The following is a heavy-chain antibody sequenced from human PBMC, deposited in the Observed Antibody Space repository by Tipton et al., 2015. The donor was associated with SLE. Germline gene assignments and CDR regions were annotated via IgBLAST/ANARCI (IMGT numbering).Heavy chain of an antibody. J-gene: IGHJ6*03. V-gene: IGHV4-4*07. D-gene: IGHD2-2*01. CDR3: AREGVGYQLFPDYYYYYMDV. Sequence: LRLSCTVSGGSISSYYWSWIRQPAGKGLEWIGRIYTSGSTNYNPSLKSRVTISVDTSKNQFSLKLSSVTAADTAVYYCAREGVGYQLFPDYYYYYMDVWGKGTTVTVSS. CDR1: GGSISSYY. CDR2: IYTSGST.